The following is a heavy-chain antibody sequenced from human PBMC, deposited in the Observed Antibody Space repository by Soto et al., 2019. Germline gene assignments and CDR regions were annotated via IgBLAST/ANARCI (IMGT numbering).Heavy chain of an antibody. Sequence: QIQLVQSGPEVKKPGASVKVSCKAFGYSFTSYGISWVRQAPGQGLEWMGWISAYNENRNYAQKFQGRVTLTTDTSTTTAYRELRGLTSDDKAVYYCARDPPITGSLRGTPLMDVWGQGTTVTVSS. J-gene: IGHJ6*02. CDR3: ARDPPITGSLRGTPLMDV. CDR1: GYSFTSYG. CDR2: ISAYNENR. V-gene: IGHV1-18*01. D-gene: IGHD1-20*01.